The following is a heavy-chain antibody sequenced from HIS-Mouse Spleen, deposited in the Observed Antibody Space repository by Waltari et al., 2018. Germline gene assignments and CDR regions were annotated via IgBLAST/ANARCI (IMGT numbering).Heavy chain of an antibody. CDR3: AKEGRGYSYGYEGFDY. CDR2: ISWNSGSI. Sequence: EVQLVESGGGLVQPGRSLRLSCAASGFTFDDYSIHWVRQAPGKGLEWVSGISWNSGSIGYADSVKGRFTISRDNAKNSLYLQMNSLRAEDTALYYCAKEGRGYSYGYEGFDYWGQGTLVTVSS. J-gene: IGHJ4*02. V-gene: IGHV3-9*01. D-gene: IGHD5-18*01. CDR1: GFTFDDYS.